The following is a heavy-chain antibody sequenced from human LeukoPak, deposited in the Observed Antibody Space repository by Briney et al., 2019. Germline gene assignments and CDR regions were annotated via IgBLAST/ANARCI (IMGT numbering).Heavy chain of an antibody. CDR3: ARDRVYYDSSGYYHPFDY. Sequence: ASVKVSCKASGYTFTSYGISWVRQAPGQGLEWMGWIRAYNGNTNYAQKLQGRVTMTTDTSTSTAYMELRSLRSDDTAVYYCARDRVYYDSSGYYHPFDYWGQGTLVTVSS. CDR1: GYTFTSYG. CDR2: IRAYNGNT. J-gene: IGHJ4*02. D-gene: IGHD3-22*01. V-gene: IGHV1-18*01.